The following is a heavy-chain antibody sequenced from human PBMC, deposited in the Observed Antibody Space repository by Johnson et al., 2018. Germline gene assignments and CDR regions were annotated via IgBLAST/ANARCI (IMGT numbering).Heavy chain of an antibody. CDR3: ARGGLDCRGSSCSRAAFDI. J-gene: IGHJ3*02. CDR1: GFTFCSYW. Sequence: VQLQESGGGLVQPGGSLRLSCAASGFTFCSYWMHWVRQGPGKGPVWVSRINSDGRSTAYADSVKGRFTISRDNAKNILFLQMNGRGAEDTAVYYCARGGLDCRGSSCSRAAFDIWGKGTMATV. V-gene: IGHV3-74*01. D-gene: IGHD3/OR15-3a*01. CDR2: INSDGRST.